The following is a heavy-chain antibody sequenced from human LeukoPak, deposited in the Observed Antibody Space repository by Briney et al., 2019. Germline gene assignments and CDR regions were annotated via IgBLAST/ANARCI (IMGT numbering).Heavy chain of an antibody. V-gene: IGHV4-39*01. CDR3: ASLYRGIFGVVINLSYYYYMDV. D-gene: IGHD3-3*01. Sequence: SETLSLTCTVSGGSISSSSYYRGWIRQPPGKGLGWSGGVYYSGSTYYNPSLKSRVTISVDTSKNQFSLKLSSVTAADTAVYYCASLYRGIFGVVINLSYYYYMDVWGKGTTVTVSS. J-gene: IGHJ6*03. CDR2: VYYSGST. CDR1: GGSISSSSYY.